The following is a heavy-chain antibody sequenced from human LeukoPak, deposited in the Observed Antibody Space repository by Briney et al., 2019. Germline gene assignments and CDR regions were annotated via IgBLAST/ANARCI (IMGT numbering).Heavy chain of an antibody. J-gene: IGHJ5*02. D-gene: IGHD3-10*01. Sequence: PSRTLSLTCTVSGGSISSGGYYWSWIRQHPGKGLEWIGYIYYSGSTYYNPSLKSRVTISVDTSKNQFSLKLSSVTAADTAVYYCARGGFYGSGEDNWFDPWGQGTLVTVSS. V-gene: IGHV4-31*03. CDR2: IYYSGST. CDR3: ARGGFYGSGEDNWFDP. CDR1: GGSISSGGYY.